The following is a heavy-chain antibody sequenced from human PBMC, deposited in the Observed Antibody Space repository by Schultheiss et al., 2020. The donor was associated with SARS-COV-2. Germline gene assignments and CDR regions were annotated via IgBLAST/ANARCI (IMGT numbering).Heavy chain of an antibody. D-gene: IGHD6-13*01. J-gene: IGHJ6*02. CDR1: GFTFSSYG. CDR3: ARDFRVSSSWYGGDYYYYGMDV. Sequence: GGSLRLSCAASGFTFSSYGMHWVRQAPGKGLEWVAVISYDGSNKYYADSVKGRFTISRDNSKNTLYLQMNSLRAEDTAVYYCARDFRVSSSWYGGDYYYYGMDVWGQGTTVTVSS. CDR2: ISYDGSNK. V-gene: IGHV3-33*05.